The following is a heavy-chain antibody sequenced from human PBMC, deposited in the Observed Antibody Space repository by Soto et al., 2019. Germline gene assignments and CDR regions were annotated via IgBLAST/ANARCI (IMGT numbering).Heavy chain of an antibody. D-gene: IGHD3-16*01. CDR2: MSYDGSNK. Sequence: QVQLVESGGGVVQPGRSPRLSCAASGFTFSSYAMHWVRRAPGKGLEWMAVMSYDGSNKYYADSVKGRFTISRDNSKNTLYLQMNSLGPEDTALYYCARDGGAYWGQGTLVIVSS. CDR3: ARDGGAY. J-gene: IGHJ4*02. CDR1: GFTFSSYA. V-gene: IGHV3-30-3*01.